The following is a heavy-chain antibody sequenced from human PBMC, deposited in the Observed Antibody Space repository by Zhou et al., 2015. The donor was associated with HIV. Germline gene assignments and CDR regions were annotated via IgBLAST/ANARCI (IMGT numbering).Heavy chain of an antibody. D-gene: IGHD7-27*01. V-gene: IGHV1-69*06. CDR1: GSTFSDSE. Sequence: QVQLVQSGTEVKRPGSSVKVSCKASGSTFSDSEISWVRQAPGQGLEWMGGIVPFFGTANYAQKFQGRVTITADKSTSTAYMELSSLRSEDTAAYYCAREGWGSWYFDLWGRGTLVSVSS. CDR3: AREGWGSWYFDL. J-gene: IGHJ2*01. CDR2: IVPFFGTA.